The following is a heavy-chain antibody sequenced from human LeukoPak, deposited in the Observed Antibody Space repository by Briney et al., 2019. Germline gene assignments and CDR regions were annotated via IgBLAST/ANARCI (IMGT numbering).Heavy chain of an antibody. CDR3: ASFCSGGSCYSD. V-gene: IGHV1-69*02. J-gene: IGHJ4*02. CDR1: GGTFSSYT. Sequence: ASVKVSCKASGGTFSSYTISWVRQAPGQGLEWMGRIIPILGIANYAQKFQGRVTITADKSTRTAYMELSSLECGDNAVYYCASFCSGGSCYSDWGQGTLVTVSS. CDR2: IIPILGIA. D-gene: IGHD2-15*01.